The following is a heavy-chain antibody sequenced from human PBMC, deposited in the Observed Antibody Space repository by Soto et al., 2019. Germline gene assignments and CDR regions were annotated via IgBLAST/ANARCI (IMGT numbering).Heavy chain of an antibody. Sequence: EVQLLESGGGLVQPGGSLRLSCTASGFTFNRHAMTWVRQAPGKGLEWVSGLSDSGGSIYYADSVKGRFTISRDNSMNPRYLQINTLRAEDTAVYYCAKVSSAWYAGFFDLWGQGTLVTVSS. CDR1: GFTFNRHA. V-gene: IGHV3-23*01. J-gene: IGHJ4*02. CDR2: LSDSGGSI. D-gene: IGHD2-8*01. CDR3: AKVSSAWYAGFFDL.